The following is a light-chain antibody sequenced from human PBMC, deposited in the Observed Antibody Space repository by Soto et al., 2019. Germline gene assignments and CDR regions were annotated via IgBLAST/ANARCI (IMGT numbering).Light chain of an antibody. Sequence: QAVVTQPPSVSGAPGQRVTTSCTGSSSNIGAGHVVHWYQQFPGRAPNLLIYGSSNRPSGVPDRFSGSKSGTSASLAITGLQAEDEADYYCQSYDNSLSASVFGGGTKLTVL. CDR1: SSNIGAGHV. CDR2: GSS. CDR3: QSYDNSLSASV. J-gene: IGLJ2*01. V-gene: IGLV1-40*01.